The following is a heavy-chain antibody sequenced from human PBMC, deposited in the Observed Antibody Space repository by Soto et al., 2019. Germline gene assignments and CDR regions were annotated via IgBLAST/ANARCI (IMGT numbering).Heavy chain of an antibody. CDR3: ETHRTGVLRHLGKDAYEM. Sequence: GGCLGLSCAASGFTFSGYAMIWVRQAPRKGLEWVSAISGGGVSTYYADCVKGRFTISRDNSKNTLYLQMNSLRAEETAVYSCETHRTGVLRHLGKDAYEMWGQEPMITVS. CDR1: GFTFSGYA. D-gene: IGHD3-3*01. J-gene: IGHJ3*02. V-gene: IGHV3-23*01. CDR2: ISGGGVST.